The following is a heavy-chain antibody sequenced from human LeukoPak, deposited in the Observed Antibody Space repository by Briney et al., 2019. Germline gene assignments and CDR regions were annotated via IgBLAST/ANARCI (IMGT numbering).Heavy chain of an antibody. CDR2: ISSSSSYI. Sequence: GGSLRLSCAASGFIFSSYSMNWVRQAPGKGLEWVSSISSSSSYIYYADSVKGRFTISRDNAKNSLYLQMNSLRAEDTAVYYCARKAGYGDYGYNWFDPWGQGTLVTVSS. J-gene: IGHJ5*02. D-gene: IGHD4-17*01. CDR3: ARKAGYGDYGYNWFDP. CDR1: GFIFSSYS. V-gene: IGHV3-21*01.